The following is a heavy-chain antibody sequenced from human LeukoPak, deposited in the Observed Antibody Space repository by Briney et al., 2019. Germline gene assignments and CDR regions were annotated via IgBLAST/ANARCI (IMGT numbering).Heavy chain of an antibody. J-gene: IGHJ4*02. CDR2: ISGDGGST. V-gene: IGHV3-43*01. CDR1: GFTLDDYT. Sequence: PGGSLRLSCAVSGFTLDDYTMHWVRQAPGKGLEWVSLISGDGGSTYYADSVKGRFTISRDNSKNSLYLQMNSLRTEDTALYYCAKGRLEGDYGDYGGDYWGQGTLVTVSS. CDR3: AKGRLEGDYGDYGGDY. D-gene: IGHD4-17*01.